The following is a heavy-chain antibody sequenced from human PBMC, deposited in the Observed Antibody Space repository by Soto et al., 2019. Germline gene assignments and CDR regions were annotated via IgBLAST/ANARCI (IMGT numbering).Heavy chain of an antibody. J-gene: IGHJ5*02. Sequence: GGSLRLSCAASGFTFSSYGMHWVRQATGKGLEWVAVISYDGSNKYYADSVKGRFTISRDNSKNTLYLQMNSLRAEDTAVYYCAKGNSYGSLGWFDPWGQGTLVTVSS. V-gene: IGHV3-30*18. CDR3: AKGNSYGSLGWFDP. CDR2: ISYDGSNK. D-gene: IGHD5-18*01. CDR1: GFTFSSYG.